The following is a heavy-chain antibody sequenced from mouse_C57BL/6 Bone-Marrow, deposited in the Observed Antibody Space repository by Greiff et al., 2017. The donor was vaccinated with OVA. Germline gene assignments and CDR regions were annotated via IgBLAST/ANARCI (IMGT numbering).Heavy chain of an antibody. CDR1: GYSITSDY. J-gene: IGHJ1*03. D-gene: IGHD2-14*01. V-gene: IGHV3-8*01. Sequence: EVQLVESGPGLAKPSQTLSLTCSVTGYSITSDYWNWIQKFPGNKLEYMGYISYSGSTYYNPSLKSRISITRDTSKNQYYLQLNSVTTEDTATYYCARWGYNGGYFDVWGTGTTVTVSS. CDR3: ARWGYNGGYFDV. CDR2: ISYSGST.